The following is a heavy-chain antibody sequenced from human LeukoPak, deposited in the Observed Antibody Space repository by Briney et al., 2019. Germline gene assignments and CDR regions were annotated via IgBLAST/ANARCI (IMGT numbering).Heavy chain of an antibody. Sequence: GGSLRLSCAASGFTFDDYAMHWVRQAPGKGLEWVSGISWNSGSIGYADSVKGRFTISRDNAKNSLYLQMNSLRAEDMALYYCAKASDTAMVTDSYYFDYWGQGTLVTVSS. CDR3: AKASDTAMVTDSYYFDY. D-gene: IGHD5-18*01. V-gene: IGHV3-9*03. CDR2: ISWNSGSI. J-gene: IGHJ4*02. CDR1: GFTFDDYA.